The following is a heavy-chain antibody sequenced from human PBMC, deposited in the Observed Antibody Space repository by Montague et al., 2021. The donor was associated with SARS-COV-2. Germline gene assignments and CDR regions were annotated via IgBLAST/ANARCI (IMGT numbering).Heavy chain of an antibody. J-gene: IGHJ4*02. CDR2: ISSGGLSI. Sequence: SLRLSFAASGFSFSDYYMTWIRQAPGKGLEWVSYISSGGLSIYDSDSVKGRFTISRDNANKTLFLQMNSLRAEDTAVYYCARRGKAITVPYFDYWGQGTPVAVSS. D-gene: IGHD3-3*01. CDR3: ARRGKAITVPYFDY. V-gene: IGHV3-11*01. CDR1: GFSFSDYY.